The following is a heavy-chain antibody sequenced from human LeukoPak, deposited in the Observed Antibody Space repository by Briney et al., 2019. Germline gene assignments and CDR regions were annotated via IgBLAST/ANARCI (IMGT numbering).Heavy chain of an antibody. V-gene: IGHV3-9*01. Sequence: GGSLRLSCAASGFTFDDYAMHWVRQAPGKGLEWVSGISGNSGSIGYADSVKGRFTISRDNAKNSLYLQMNSLRAEDTALYYCAKDPKPGIAAAGTGAFDIWGQGTMVTVSS. J-gene: IGHJ3*02. CDR2: ISGNSGSI. D-gene: IGHD6-13*01. CDR3: AKDPKPGIAAAGTGAFDI. CDR1: GFTFDDYA.